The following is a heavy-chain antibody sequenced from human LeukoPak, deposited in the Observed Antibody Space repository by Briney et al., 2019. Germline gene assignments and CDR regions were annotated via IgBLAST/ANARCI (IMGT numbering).Heavy chain of an antibody. CDR3: AKRGVVIRVILVGFHKEAYYFDS. CDR1: GITLSNYG. J-gene: IGHJ4*02. V-gene: IGHV3-23*01. D-gene: IGHD3-22*01. CDR2: ISDTGGRT. Sequence: GGSLRLSCAVSGITLSNYGMTWVRQAPGKGLEWVAGISDTGGRTNYADSVKGRFTISRDNPKNTLYLQMNSLRAEDTAVYFCAKRGVVIRVILVGFHKEAYYFDSWGQGALVNVSS.